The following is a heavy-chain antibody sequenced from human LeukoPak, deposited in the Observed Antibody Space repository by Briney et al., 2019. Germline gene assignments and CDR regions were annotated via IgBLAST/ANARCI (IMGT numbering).Heavy chain of an antibody. CDR1: GGSISSSSYY. CDR3: ARQVSSWHSWFDP. D-gene: IGHD6-13*01. CDR2: IYYSGST. V-gene: IGHV4-39*01. Sequence: SETLSLTCTVSGGSISSSSYYWGWIRQPPGKGLEWIGSIYYSGSTYYNPSLKSRVTISVDTSKNQFSLKLSSVTAADTAVYYCARQVSSWHSWFDPWGQGTLVTVSS. J-gene: IGHJ5*02.